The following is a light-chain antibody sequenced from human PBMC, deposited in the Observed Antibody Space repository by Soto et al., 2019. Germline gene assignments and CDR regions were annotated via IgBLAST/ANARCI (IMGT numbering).Light chain of an antibody. V-gene: IGKV2-28*01. Sequence: DIVMTQSPFSLPVTPGEPASISCRSSQSLLHSNGYNYLDWYLQKPGQSPQLLIYLGSIRASGVPDRLSGSGSGTDFTLKISRVEAEDVGVYFCLQTLQFPHTLGQGAKVEIK. CDR3: LQTLQFPHT. CDR2: LGS. J-gene: IGKJ1*01. CDR1: QSLLHSNGYNY.